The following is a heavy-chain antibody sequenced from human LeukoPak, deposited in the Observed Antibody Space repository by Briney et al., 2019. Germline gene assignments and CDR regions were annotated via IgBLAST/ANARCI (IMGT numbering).Heavy chain of an antibody. J-gene: IGHJ6*02. CDR1: GFTFDDYT. V-gene: IGHV3-43*01. CDR2: ISWDGGST. D-gene: IGHD6-13*01. CDR3: AKDRLRDHSSSSMWYYYYGMDV. Sequence: GGSLRLSCAASGFTFDDYTMHWVRQAPGKGLEWVSLISWDGGSTYYADSVKGRFTISRDNSKNSLYLQMNSLRTEDTALYYCAKDRLRDHSSSSMWYYYYGMDVWGQGTTVTVSS.